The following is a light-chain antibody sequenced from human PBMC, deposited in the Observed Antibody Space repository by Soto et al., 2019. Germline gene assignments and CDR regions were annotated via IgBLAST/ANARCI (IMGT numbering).Light chain of an antibody. Sequence: EIVLTHSPGTLSLSPCERATLSFSASQSVSSNYLAWYQQKPGQAPRLLIYDASTRATGIPARFSGSGSGTDFTLTISGLQSEDFAVYYCQQYNNWPQTFGQGTKVDIK. J-gene: IGKJ1*01. CDR1: QSVSSN. V-gene: IGKV3-15*01. CDR3: QQYNNWPQT. CDR2: DAS.